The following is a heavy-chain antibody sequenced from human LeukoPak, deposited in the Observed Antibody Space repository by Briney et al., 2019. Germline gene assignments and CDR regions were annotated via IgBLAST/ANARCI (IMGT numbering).Heavy chain of an antibody. CDR1: GFTVSTNY. Sequence: GGSLRLSCAASGFTVSTNYMSWVRQAPGKGLEWVSVIYSGDTTFYADSVRGKFTISRDNSKNTLYLQMNNLRADDSAVYYCARDGSNFYFDYWGQGALVTVSS. CDR3: ARDGSNFYFDY. D-gene: IGHD5-24*01. V-gene: IGHV3-66*01. CDR2: IYSGDTT. J-gene: IGHJ4*02.